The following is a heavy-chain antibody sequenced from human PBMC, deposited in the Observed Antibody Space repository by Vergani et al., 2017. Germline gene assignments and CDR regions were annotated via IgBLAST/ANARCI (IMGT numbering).Heavy chain of an antibody. CDR1: GDSISSGNYY. J-gene: IGHJ3*02. CDR2: IYSSGST. Sequence: QVQLQESGPGLLKPSQTLSLTCSVAGDSISSGNYYWNWIRQPAGKGLEWMGRIYSSGSTSYNPSIKSRITMSLDTSKNQFSLSLSSVTAADTAVYHCARGTFLHAFDNWGQGTVVTVSS. CDR3: ARGTFLHAFDN. V-gene: IGHV4-61*02. D-gene: IGHD1-26*01.